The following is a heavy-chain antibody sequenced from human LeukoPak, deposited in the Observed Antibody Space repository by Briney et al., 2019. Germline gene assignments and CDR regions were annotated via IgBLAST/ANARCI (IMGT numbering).Heavy chain of an antibody. V-gene: IGHV3-23*01. J-gene: IGHJ4*02. CDR2: ISGRGDST. CDR1: GFTFSTYS. CDR3: AKDRNAGTAFDY. Sequence: GGSLRLSCTASGFTFSTYSMTWVRQAPGKGLEWVSTISGRGDSTYYADSVKGRLTISRDNSKYTLYLQMNSLRAEDTAVYYCAKDRNAGTAFDYWGQGTLVTVSS. D-gene: IGHD1-1*01.